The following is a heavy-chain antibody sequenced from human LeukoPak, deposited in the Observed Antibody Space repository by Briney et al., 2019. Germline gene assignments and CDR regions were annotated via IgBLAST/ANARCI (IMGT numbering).Heavy chain of an antibody. Sequence: NPSETLSLTCAVYGGSFSGYYWSWIRQPPGKGLEWIGEINHSGSTNYNPSLKSRVTISVDTSKNQFSLKLSSVTAADTAVYYCARAYSSSSRSPLGYWGQGTLVTVSS. CDR2: INHSGST. V-gene: IGHV4-34*01. CDR1: GGSFSGYY. D-gene: IGHD6-6*01. J-gene: IGHJ4*02. CDR3: ARAYSSSSRSPLGY.